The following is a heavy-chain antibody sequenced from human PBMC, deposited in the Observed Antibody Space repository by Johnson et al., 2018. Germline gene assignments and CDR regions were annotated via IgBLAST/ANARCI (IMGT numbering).Heavy chain of an antibody. D-gene: IGHD1-14*01. CDR1: GDSLSRTSYY. Sequence: QVQLQESGPGLVKPSETLSLTCSVSGDSLSRTSYYWGWIRQPPGKGLEWIGSIYFSGSTDYNPSLKSRVTISVDTSKNQFSLKLTSLTAADTAVDYCAREGDRSGYMDVWGKGTTVTVSS. J-gene: IGHJ6*03. CDR3: AREGDRSGYMDV. V-gene: IGHV4-39*07. CDR2: IYFSGST.